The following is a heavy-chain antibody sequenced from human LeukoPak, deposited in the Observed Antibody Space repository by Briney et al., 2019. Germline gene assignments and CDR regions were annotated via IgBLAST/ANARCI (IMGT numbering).Heavy chain of an antibody. V-gene: IGHV4-59*01. J-gene: IGHJ3*02. D-gene: IGHD6-13*01. Sequence: SETLSLTCTVPGGSISSYYWSWIRQPPGKGLEWIGYIYYSGSTNYNPSLKSRVTISVDTSKNQFSLKLSSVTAADTAVYYCARDNTSSRNDAFDIWGQGTMVTVSS. CDR2: IYYSGST. CDR3: ARDNTSSRNDAFDI. CDR1: GGSISSYY.